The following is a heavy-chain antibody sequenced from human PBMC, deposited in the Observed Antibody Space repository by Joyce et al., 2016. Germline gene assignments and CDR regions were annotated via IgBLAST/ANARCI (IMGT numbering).Heavy chain of an antibody. CDR1: GGSLSGFY. CDR3: ARGVCVGASCHGAFNI. V-gene: IGHV4-34*01. D-gene: IGHD2-21*01. CDR2: SNHSGGT. Sequence: QVQLQQWGAGLLKPSETLSLTCGVYGGSLSGFYWSWIRQPPGKGLQWLGESNHSGGTNYNPSLKSRLTSSVDTSKNQVSLRLRSVTAADTGIYYCARGVCVGASCHGAFNIWGQGTMVTVSS. J-gene: IGHJ3*02.